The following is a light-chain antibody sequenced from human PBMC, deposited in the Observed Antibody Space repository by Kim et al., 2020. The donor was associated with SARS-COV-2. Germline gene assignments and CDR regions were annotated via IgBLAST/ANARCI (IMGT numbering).Light chain of an antibody. V-gene: IGLV1-44*01. Sequence: QSALTQPPSASGTPGQRVTISCSGRKSNIGSNTVNWYQQVPGTAPKVLIYSNVQRPSGVPERFSASKSGTSASLAISGLQSEDEANYYCATWDDSLDAWVFGGGTQLTVL. CDR3: ATWDDSLDAWV. J-gene: IGLJ3*02. CDR1: KSNIGSNT. CDR2: SNV.